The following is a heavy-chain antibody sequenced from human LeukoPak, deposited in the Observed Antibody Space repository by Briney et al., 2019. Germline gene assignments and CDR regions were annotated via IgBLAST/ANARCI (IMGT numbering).Heavy chain of an antibody. V-gene: IGHV3-23*01. CDR2: ISGSGGST. CDR1: GFTFSSYA. CDR3: AKALEGATTGFDY. D-gene: IGHD1-26*01. Sequence: GGSLRLSCAASGFTFSSYAMSWVRQAPGKGLEWVSAISGSGGSTYYADSVKGRSTISRDNSKNTLYLQMNSLRAEDTAVYYCAKALEGATTGFDYWGQGTLVTVSS. J-gene: IGHJ4*02.